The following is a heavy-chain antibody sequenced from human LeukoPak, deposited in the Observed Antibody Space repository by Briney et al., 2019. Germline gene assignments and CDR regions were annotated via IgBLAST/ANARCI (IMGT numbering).Heavy chain of an antibody. J-gene: IGHJ3*02. Sequence: GGSLRLSCAASGFSVNTNYMTWVHQAPGKGLEWVSVLYSGGGAYYADSVKDRFTISRDYSQNTLLLQMNSLRAEDTALYYCARGKTSDDIIEDAFDIWGQGTMVAVSS. D-gene: IGHD3-9*01. CDR3: ARGKTSDDIIEDAFDI. CDR2: LYSGGGA. V-gene: IGHV3-66*01. CDR1: GFSVNTNY.